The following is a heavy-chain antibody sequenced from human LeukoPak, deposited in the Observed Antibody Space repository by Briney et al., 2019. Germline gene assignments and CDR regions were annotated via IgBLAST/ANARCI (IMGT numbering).Heavy chain of an antibody. CDR2: IYYSGST. J-gene: IGHJ5*02. CDR1: GGSISSYY. V-gene: IGHV4-59*01. CDR3: ARETEIPYNWFDP. Sequence: SETLSLTCTVSGGSISSYYWSWIRQPPGKGLEWIGYIYYSGSTNYNPSLKSRVTISVDTSKNQFSLKLSSVTAADTAVYYCARETEIPYNWFDPWGQATLVTVSS. D-gene: IGHD2-21*01.